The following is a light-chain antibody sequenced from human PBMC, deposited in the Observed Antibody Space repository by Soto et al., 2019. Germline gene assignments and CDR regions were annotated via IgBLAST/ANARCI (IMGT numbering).Light chain of an antibody. CDR2: SND. CDR3: AVWDDSLNAGV. CDR1: TSNIGSNT. Sequence: QLVLTQPPSASGTPGQSVTISCSGSTSNIGSNTVNWYQQLPGTAPKLLVYSNDQRPSGVPDRFSASKSGTSAFLAISGLQSEDEADYDCAVWDDSLNAGVFGGGTKVTVL. J-gene: IGLJ3*02. V-gene: IGLV1-44*01.